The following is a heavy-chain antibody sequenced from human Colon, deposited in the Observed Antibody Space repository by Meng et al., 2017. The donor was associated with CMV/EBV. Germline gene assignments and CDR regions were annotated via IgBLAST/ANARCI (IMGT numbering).Heavy chain of an antibody. J-gene: IGHJ5*02. CDR2: MRFDGSKT. D-gene: IGHD1-26*01. CDR1: GFSFRDFD. CDR3: ARLLGRLVGASSDVDR. Sequence: GESLKISCSASGFSFRDFDMHWVRQAPGKGLEGVAFMRFDGSKTSLAESVKGRFIISRDDSKNTLYLQINSLRADDTAVYYCARLLGRLVGASSDVDRWGQGTLVTRLL. V-gene: IGHV3-30*02.